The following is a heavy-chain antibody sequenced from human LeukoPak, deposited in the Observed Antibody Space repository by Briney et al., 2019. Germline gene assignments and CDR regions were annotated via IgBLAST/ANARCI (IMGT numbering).Heavy chain of an antibody. J-gene: IGHJ5*02. CDR2: ISGSGGRP. CDR3: ARESGETYYYGSGTENWFDP. CDR1: GFTFSSCA. Sequence: PGGSLRLSCAASGFTFSSCAMSWVRQAPGKGLEWVSAISGSGGRPYYADSVKGRFTISRDNSKNTLYLQMNSLRAEDTAVYYCARESGETYYYGSGTENWFDPWGQGTLVTVSS. V-gene: IGHV3-23*01. D-gene: IGHD3-10*01.